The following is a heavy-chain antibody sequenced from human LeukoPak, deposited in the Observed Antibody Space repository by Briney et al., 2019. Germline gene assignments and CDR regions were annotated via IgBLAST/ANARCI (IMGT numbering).Heavy chain of an antibody. V-gene: IGHV1-2*02. CDR3: ARAIVVVPAATPDAFDI. CDR2: INPNSGGT. Sequence: ASVKVSCKASGYTFTGYYMHWVRQAPGQGLEWMGWINPNSGGTNYAQKFQGRVTMTRDTSISTAYMELSRLRSDDTAVYYCARAIVVVPAATPDAFDIWGQGTMVTVSS. CDR1: GYTFTGYY. J-gene: IGHJ3*02. D-gene: IGHD2-2*01.